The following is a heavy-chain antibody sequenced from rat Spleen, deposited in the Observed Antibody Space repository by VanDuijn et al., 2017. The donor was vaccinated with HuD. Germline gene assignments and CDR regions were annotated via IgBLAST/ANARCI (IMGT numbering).Heavy chain of an antibody. J-gene: IGHJ2*01. D-gene: IGHD5-1*01. V-gene: IGHV5-25*01. CDR1: GFTFSDYY. Sequence: EVQLVESDGGLVQPGRSLKLSCAASGFTFSDYYMAWVRQAPTKGLEWVASISPSGGSTYYRDSVKGRFTVSRDNAKSTLYLQMDSLRSEDTATYYCAGSYFDYWGQGVMVTVSS. CDR3: AGSYFDY. CDR2: ISPSGGST.